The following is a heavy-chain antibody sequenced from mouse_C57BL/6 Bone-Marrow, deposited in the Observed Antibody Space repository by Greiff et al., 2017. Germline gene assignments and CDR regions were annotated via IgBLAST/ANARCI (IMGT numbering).Heavy chain of an antibody. J-gene: IGHJ2*01. V-gene: IGHV1-47*01. D-gene: IGHD1-3*01. CDR2: FYPYNDDT. Sequence: VKLQQSGPELVKPGASVKMSCKASGYTFTTYPIEWMKQNPGKSLEWIGNFYPYNDDTKYNEKFKGKATLTVEKSSSTAYLELSRLTSDYSAVCYCARSVTVFYYFDYWGQGTTVTVSS. CDR1: GYTFTTYP. CDR3: ARSVTVFYYFDY.